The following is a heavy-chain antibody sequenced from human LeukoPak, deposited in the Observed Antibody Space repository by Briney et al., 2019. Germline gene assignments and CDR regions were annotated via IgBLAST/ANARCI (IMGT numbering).Heavy chain of an antibody. CDR1: GFTFSSYE. D-gene: IGHD6-13*01. CDR2: ISSSGSTI. CDR3: ARDQCSSSWYAEYFQH. Sequence: PGGSLRLSCAASGFTFSSYEMNWVRQAPGKGLEWVSYISSSGSTIYYADSVKGRFTISRDNAKNSLYLQMNSLRAEDTAVYYCARDQCSSSWYAEYFQHWGQGTLVTVSS. V-gene: IGHV3-48*03. J-gene: IGHJ1*01.